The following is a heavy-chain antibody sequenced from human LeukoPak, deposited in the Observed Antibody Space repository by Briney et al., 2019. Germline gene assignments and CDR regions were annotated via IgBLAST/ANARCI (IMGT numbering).Heavy chain of an antibody. Sequence: SETLSLTCTVSGGSINTYYWSWIRQPPGKGLEWIGYIYYSGSTNYNPSLKSRVTISVDTSENQFSLKLSSVTAADTAVYYCARDKCSSTTCWANWFDPWGQGTLVTVSS. CDR3: ARDKCSSTTCWANWFDP. V-gene: IGHV4-59*01. J-gene: IGHJ5*02. CDR2: IYYSGST. CDR1: GGSINTYY. D-gene: IGHD2-2*01.